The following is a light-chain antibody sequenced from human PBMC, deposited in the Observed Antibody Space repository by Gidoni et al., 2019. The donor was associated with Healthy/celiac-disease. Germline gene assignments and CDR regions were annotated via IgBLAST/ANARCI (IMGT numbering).Light chain of an antibody. J-gene: IGKJ4*01. V-gene: IGKV3-20*01. CDR2: GAS. CDR1: QSVSSSY. Sequence: SLSPGERATLSCRASQSVSSSYLAWYQQKPGQAPRLLIYGASSRATGIPDRFSGSGSGTDFTLTISRLEPEDFAVYYCQQYGSSPLLTFGGGTKVEIK. CDR3: QQYGSSPLLT.